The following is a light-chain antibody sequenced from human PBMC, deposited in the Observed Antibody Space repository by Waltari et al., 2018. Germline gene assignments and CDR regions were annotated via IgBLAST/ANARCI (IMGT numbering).Light chain of an antibody. J-gene: IGKJ5*01. CDR2: TAS. V-gene: IGKV1-9*01. CDR3: QQRNNYPIT. Sequence: DIQLTQSPSPLSASVGDRVIITCRASQGISTHLAWYQQKPGKAPKLLIYTASTLQSGVPSRFSGSGSGTEFTLTISSLQPEDFAAYYCQQRNNYPITFGQGTRLEI. CDR1: QGISTH.